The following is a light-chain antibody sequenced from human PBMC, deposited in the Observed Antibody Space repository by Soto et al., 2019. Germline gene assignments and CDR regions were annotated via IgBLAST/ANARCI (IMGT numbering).Light chain of an antibody. Sequence: DIQMTQSPSTLSASVGDRVTITCRASQSISSRLAWYQQKPGKAPKLLIYKSSSLESGVPSRVSGSGSGTEFTHTISSLQPDDFATYYFQHYNSYPWTFGQGTKVEIK. V-gene: IGKV1-5*03. CDR1: QSISSR. CDR3: QHYNSYPWT. CDR2: KSS. J-gene: IGKJ1*01.